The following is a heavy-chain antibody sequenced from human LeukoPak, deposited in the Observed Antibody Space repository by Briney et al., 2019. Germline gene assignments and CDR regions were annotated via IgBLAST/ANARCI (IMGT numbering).Heavy chain of an antibody. D-gene: IGHD1-26*01. CDR1: GGSISSSSYY. Sequence: SSETLSLTCTVSGGSISSSSYYWGWIRQPPGKGLEWIGSIYYSGSTYYNPSLKSRVTISVDTSKNQFSLKLSSVTAADTAVYYCARHVALIVGATYYWGQGTLVTVSS. CDR2: IYYSGST. CDR3: ARHVALIVGATYY. J-gene: IGHJ4*02. V-gene: IGHV4-39*01.